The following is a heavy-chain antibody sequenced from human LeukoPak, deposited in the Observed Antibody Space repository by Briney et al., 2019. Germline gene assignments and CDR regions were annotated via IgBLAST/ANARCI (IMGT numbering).Heavy chain of an antibody. J-gene: IGHJ4*02. Sequence: GGSLRLSCQASGFTFNNAWMSWVRQAPGKGLEWVSSIVGSSSTYYADSLKGRFTISRDNAKNSLYLQMNSLRAEDTAVYYCARIGAGSSRDYWGQGTLVTVSS. CDR2: IVGSSST. V-gene: IGHV3-69-1*01. CDR1: GFTFNNAW. D-gene: IGHD6-13*01. CDR3: ARIGAGSSRDY.